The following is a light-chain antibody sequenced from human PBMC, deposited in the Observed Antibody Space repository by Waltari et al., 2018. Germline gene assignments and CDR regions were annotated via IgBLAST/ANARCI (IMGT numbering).Light chain of an antibody. CDR1: QDISNS. CDR2: DAS. CDR3: QQYQNLPYT. Sequence: DIQMTQSPSSLSASVGDRVTITCQASQDISNSLNWYHQKPGKAPKLLIYDASDLETGVPSRFSGSGSWTDFTVTISSLQPEDIATYYCQQYQNLPYTFGQGTKLEI. V-gene: IGKV1-33*01. J-gene: IGKJ2*01.